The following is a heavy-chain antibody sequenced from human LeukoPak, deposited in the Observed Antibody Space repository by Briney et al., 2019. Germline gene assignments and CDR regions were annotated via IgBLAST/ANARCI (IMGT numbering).Heavy chain of an antibody. CDR2: ISWNSGSI. D-gene: IGHD4-17*01. Sequence: GGSLRLSCAASGFTFDDFALHWGRQAPGEGLGGGSGISWNSGSIGYADSVKGRFTISRDNAKNSLYLQMNSLRAEDTALYYCAKGLNYGDYVGPLDYWGQGTLVTVSS. CDR3: AKGLNYGDYVGPLDY. CDR1: GFTFDDFA. V-gene: IGHV3-9*01. J-gene: IGHJ4*02.